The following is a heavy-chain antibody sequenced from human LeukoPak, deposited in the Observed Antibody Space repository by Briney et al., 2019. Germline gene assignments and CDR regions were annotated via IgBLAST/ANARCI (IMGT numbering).Heavy chain of an antibody. Sequence: PSETLSLTCTVSGYTISNGYYWGWIRQPPGKGLEWVGSIYHRGSTYYNPSLRSRVTISLDRSKKRFSLKLTSVTAADTAVYFCARGAEYYAIWRGYAGYSDYWGQGISVTVSS. CDR3: ARGAEYYAIWRGYAGYSDY. CDR1: GYTISNGYY. D-gene: IGHD3-3*01. CDR2: IYHRGST. J-gene: IGHJ4*02. V-gene: IGHV4-38-2*02.